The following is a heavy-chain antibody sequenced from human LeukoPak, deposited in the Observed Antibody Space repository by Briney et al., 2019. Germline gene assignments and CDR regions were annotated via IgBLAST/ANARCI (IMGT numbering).Heavy chain of an antibody. CDR3: ASPSVSYRYPLGY. D-gene: IGHD1-26*01. Sequence: PSETLSLTCTVSGGSISSSSYYWGWIRQPPGKGLEWIGSIYYSGSTYYNPSLKSRVTISVDTSKNQFSLKLSSVTAADTAVYYCASPSVSYRYPLGYWGQGTLVTVSS. CDR1: GGSISSSSYY. V-gene: IGHV4-39*01. CDR2: IYYSGST. J-gene: IGHJ4*02.